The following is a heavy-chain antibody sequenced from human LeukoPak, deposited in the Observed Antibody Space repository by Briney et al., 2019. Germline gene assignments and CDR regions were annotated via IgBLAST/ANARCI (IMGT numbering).Heavy chain of an antibody. V-gene: IGHV3-23*01. CDR3: AELGITMIGGV. Sequence: PGGSLRLSCGASGFTFSSHAMSWVRQAPGKGLEWVSFIRGSGASTYYADSVKGRFTISRDNAKNSLYLQMNSLRAEDTAVYYCAELGITMIGGVWGKGTTVTISS. J-gene: IGHJ6*04. CDR2: IRGSGAST. CDR1: GFTFSSHA. D-gene: IGHD3-10*02.